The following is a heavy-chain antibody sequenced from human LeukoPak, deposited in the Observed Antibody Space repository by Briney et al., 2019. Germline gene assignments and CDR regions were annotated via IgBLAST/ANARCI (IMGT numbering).Heavy chain of an antibody. CDR1: GFTLSSPW. Sequence: GSLRLSCTASGFTLSSPWMSWVRQAPGRGLEWVASIKQDGSQKYYVDSVKGRFTISRDNAKNSLYLQMNSLRAEDTAVYYCATPGGKMYYYMDVWGKGTTVTISS. CDR3: ATPGGKMYYYMDV. V-gene: IGHV3-7*01. J-gene: IGHJ6*03. CDR2: IKQDGSQK. D-gene: IGHD1-26*01.